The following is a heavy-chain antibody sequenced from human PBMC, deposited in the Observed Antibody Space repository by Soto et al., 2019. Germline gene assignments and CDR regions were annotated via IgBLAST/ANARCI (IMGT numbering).Heavy chain of an antibody. Sequence: ASVKVSCKASGYTFTGYYMHWVRQAPGQGLEWMGWINVYNGNTNYAQNLQGRVTMTTDTSTSTVYMELRSLKSDDTAVYYCARPRGSYSSYYGLDVWGQGTTVTVSS. V-gene: IGHV1-18*04. CDR1: GYTFTGYY. D-gene: IGHD1-26*01. J-gene: IGHJ6*01. CDR3: ARPRGSYSSYYGLDV. CDR2: INVYNGNT.